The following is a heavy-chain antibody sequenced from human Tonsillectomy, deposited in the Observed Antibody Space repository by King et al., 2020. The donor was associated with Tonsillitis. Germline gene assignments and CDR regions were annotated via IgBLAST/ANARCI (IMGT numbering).Heavy chain of an antibody. CDR1: GGSISSSNW. V-gene: IGHV4-4*02. J-gene: IGHJ5*02. D-gene: IGHD3-3*01. CDR3: ARTPVIFGVVIDNWFDP. CDR2: IYHSGST. Sequence: QLQESGPGLVKPSGTLSLTCAVSGGSISSSNWWNWVRQPPGKGLEWIGEIYHSGSTNYNPSLKSRVTISVDKSKNQFSLKLRSVTAADTAVYYCARTPVIFGVVIDNWFDPWGQGTLVTVSS.